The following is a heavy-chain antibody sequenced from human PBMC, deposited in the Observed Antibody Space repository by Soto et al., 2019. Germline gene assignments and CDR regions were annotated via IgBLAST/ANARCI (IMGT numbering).Heavy chain of an antibody. CDR3: AHRGKTTTTTYFFDH. CDR2: IYWDDDK. J-gene: IGHJ4*02. CDR1: GFSLGTSGVA. Sequence: QITLKESGPTLVKPTQTLTLTCTFSGFSLGTSGVAVGWIRQPPGKTLEWLALIYWDDDKRYSPFLKSRLTITKDTSNNQVVLTLTYMDPVDTATYYCAHRGKTTTTTYFFDHWGQGTLVTVSS. D-gene: IGHD1-1*01. V-gene: IGHV2-5*02.